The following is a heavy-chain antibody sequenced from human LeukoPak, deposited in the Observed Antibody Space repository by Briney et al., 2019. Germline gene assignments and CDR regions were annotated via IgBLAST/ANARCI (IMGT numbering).Heavy chain of an antibody. D-gene: IGHD3-22*01. CDR1: GGTFSSYA. CDR2: IIPIFGTA. V-gene: IGHV1-69*05. CDR3: ARCSSGYYYGFDY. J-gene: IGHJ4*02. Sequence: ASVKVPCKASGGTFSSYAISWVRQAPGQGLEWMGGIIPIFGTANYAQKFQGRVTITTDESTSTAYMELSSLRSEDAAVYYCARCSSGYYYGFDYWGQGTLVTVSS.